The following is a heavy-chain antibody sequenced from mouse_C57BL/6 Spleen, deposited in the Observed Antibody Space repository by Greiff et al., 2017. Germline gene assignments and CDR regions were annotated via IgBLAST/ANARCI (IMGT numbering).Heavy chain of an antibody. J-gene: IGHJ1*03. CDR1: GYTFTSYW. Sequence: QVQLKESGAELVKPGASVKMSCKASGYTFTSYWITWVKQRPGQGLEWIGDIYPGSGSTNYNEKFKSKATLTVDTSSSTAYMQLSSLTSEDSAVYNCARDSAGYWYFDVWGTGTTVTVSS. CDR3: ARDSAGYWYFDV. CDR2: IYPGSGST. D-gene: IGHD3-2*02. V-gene: IGHV1-55*01.